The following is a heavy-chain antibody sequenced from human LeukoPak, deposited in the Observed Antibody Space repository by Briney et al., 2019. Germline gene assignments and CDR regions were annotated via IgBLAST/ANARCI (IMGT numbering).Heavy chain of an antibody. J-gene: IGHJ4*02. D-gene: IGHD6-13*01. CDR1: GFTFSSYA. V-gene: IGHV3-23*01. Sequence: GGSLRLSCAASGFTFSSYAMSWVRQAPGKGLEWVSAISGSGGSTYYADSVKGRFAISRDNSKNTLYLQMNSLRAEDTAVYYCAKGSSWYGSAEGYWGQGTLVTVSS. CDR2: ISGSGGST. CDR3: AKGSSWYGSAEGY.